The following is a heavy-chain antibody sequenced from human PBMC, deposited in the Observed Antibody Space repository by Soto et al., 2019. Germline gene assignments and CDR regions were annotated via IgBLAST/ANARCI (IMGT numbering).Heavy chain of an antibody. CDR1: GFIFRNHV. CDR2: IDNSGDGS. V-gene: IGHV3-23*05. CDR3: AKIPSRGMIFGAGS. Sequence: PGGSLRLSCAASGFIFRNHVLNWVRQAPGKGLEWVSAIDNSGDGSFYADSVKGRFIISRDNSKDTVFFHMNNLRPEDTAFYYCAKIPSRGMIFGAGSWGQGTLVTVSS. D-gene: IGHD3-3*01. J-gene: IGHJ5*02.